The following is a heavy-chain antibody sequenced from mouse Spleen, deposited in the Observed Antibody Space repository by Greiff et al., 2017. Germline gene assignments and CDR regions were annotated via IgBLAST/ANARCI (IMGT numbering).Heavy chain of an antibody. CDR2: IDPEDGDT. J-gene: IGHJ3*01. CDR3: TTNYYGSSHEGFAY. D-gene: IGHD1-1*01. CDR1: GFNIKDYY. V-gene: IGHV14-1*01. Sequence: EVQLQQSGAELVRPGASVKLSCTASGFNIKDYYMHWVKQRPEQGLEWIGRIDPEDGDTEYAPKFQGKATMTADTSSNTAYLQLSSLTSEDTAVYYCTTNYYGSSHEGFAYWGQGTLVTVSA.